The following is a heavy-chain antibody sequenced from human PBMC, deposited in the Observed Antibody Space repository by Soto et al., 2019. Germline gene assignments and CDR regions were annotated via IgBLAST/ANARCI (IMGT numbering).Heavy chain of an antibody. CDR3: ARDVRKRPYSPTMDV. CDR2: ISSSSSYI. D-gene: IGHD5-18*01. CDR1: GFTFSSYS. J-gene: IGHJ6*02. V-gene: IGHV3-21*01. Sequence: GGSLRLSCAASGFTFSSYSMNWVRQAPGKGLEWVSSISSSSSYIYYADSVKGRFTISRDNAKNSLYLQMNSLRAEDTAVYYCARDVRKRPYSPTMDVWGQGTTVTVSS.